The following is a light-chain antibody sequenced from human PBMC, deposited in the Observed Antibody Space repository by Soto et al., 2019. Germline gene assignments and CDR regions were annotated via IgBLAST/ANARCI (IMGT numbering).Light chain of an antibody. CDR1: QSISDT. J-gene: IGKJ5*01. V-gene: IGKV3-20*01. CDR2: SAS. Sequence: EIVMTQSPATLSVSPGGRATLSCRASQSISDTLAWYQQKPGQAPRLLIYSASSRATGIPDRFSGSGSGTDFTLTISRLEPEDFAVHYCQQYGSSPITFGQGTRLEIK. CDR3: QQYGSSPIT.